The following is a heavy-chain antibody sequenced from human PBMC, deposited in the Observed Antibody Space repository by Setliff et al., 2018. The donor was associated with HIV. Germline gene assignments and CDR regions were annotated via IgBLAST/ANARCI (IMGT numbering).Heavy chain of an antibody. J-gene: IGHJ3*02. CDR3: ARSKTFYDFWGGYYTHGAFKI. D-gene: IGHD3-3*01. CDR1: GGSFTSRSYY. V-gene: IGHV4-39*01. CDR2: IFYSGIT. Sequence: ETLSLTCTVSGGSFTSRSYYWGWIRQPPGKGLEWIGSIFYSGITYYNPSLKSQVTISVDTSKNQFSLNLTSVTAADTAVYYCARSKTFYDFWGGYYTHGAFKIWGLGTMVTVSS.